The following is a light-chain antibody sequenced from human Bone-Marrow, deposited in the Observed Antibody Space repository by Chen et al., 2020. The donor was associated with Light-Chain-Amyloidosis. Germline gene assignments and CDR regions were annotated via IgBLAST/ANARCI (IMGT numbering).Light chain of an antibody. Sequence: SYELTQPPSVSVSSGQTARITCSGDDLPTKYAYWYQQKPGQAPVLVIHRDTERPSGISERFSGSRSGTTATLTISGVQAEDEADYHCPSADSSGTYKVIFGGGTKLTVL. CDR3: PSADSSGTYKVI. CDR2: RDT. V-gene: IGLV3-25*03. CDR1: DLPTKY. J-gene: IGLJ2*01.